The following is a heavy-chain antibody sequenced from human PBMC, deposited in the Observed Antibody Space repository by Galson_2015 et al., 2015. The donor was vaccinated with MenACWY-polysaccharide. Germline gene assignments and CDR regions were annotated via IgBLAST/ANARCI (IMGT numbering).Heavy chain of an antibody. CDR1: GGSVRSGSFY. D-gene: IGHD3-22*01. Sequence: LSLTCTVSGGSVRSGSFYWSWIRQPPGKGLEWIGYIYYSGSTNYNPSLKSRATISVDTSKNQFSLKLSSVTAADTAVYYCARGGYDSSGDYTYYFEYWGQGTLVTVSS. J-gene: IGHJ4*02. CDR3: ARGGYDSSGDYTYYFEY. CDR2: IYYSGST. V-gene: IGHV4-61*01.